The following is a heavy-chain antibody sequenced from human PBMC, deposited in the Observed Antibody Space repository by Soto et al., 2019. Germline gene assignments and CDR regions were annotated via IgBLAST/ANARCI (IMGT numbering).Heavy chain of an antibody. CDR1: GFTFSNSW. D-gene: IGHD2-2*01. Sequence: PXGSLRLSCSASGFTFSNSWMHWVRQVSGKGLEWVSRINADGTSTSYADSVKGRFTISRDNAKNTLYLHVNSLRAEDTAVYYCVKVLARGVGVPRFYFDYWGQGALVTVSS. V-gene: IGHV3-74*01. CDR3: VKVLARGVGVPRFYFDY. CDR2: INADGTST. J-gene: IGHJ4*02.